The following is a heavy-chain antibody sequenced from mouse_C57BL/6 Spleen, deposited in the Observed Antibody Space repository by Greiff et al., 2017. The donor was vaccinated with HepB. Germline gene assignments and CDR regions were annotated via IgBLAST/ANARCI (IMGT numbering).Heavy chain of an antibody. CDR2: ISDGGSYT. V-gene: IGHV5-4*01. D-gene: IGHD2-1*01. CDR1: GFTFSSYA. CDR3: AREGGNYFYAMDY. J-gene: IGHJ4*01. Sequence: DVQLQESGGGLVKPGGSLKLSCAASGFTFSSYAMSWVRQTPEKRLEWVATISDGGSYTYYPDNVKGRFTISRDNAKNNLYLQMSHLKSEDTAMYYCAREGGNYFYAMDYWGQGTSVTVSS.